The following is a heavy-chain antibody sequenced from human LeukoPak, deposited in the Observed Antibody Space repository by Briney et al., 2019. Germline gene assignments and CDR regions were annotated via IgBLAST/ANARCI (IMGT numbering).Heavy chain of an antibody. V-gene: IGHV4-59*01. CDR3: ARIGPAMAPDY. CDR1: DGSISSYS. Sequence: SETLSLTCSVSDGSISSYSWSWIRQPPGKGLEWIGNFYYSGSNNYNPSLKRRVTISEDTSKNQFSLQLRSVTAADTAVYYCARIGPAMAPDYWGQGTLVTVSS. D-gene: IGHD5-24*01. CDR2: FYYSGSN. J-gene: IGHJ4*02.